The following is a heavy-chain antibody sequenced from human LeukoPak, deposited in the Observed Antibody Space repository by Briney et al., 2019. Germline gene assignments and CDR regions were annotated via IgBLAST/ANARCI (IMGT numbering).Heavy chain of an antibody. CDR3: SRQVVGNDY. CDR1: GESSFSSYY. CDR2: INHSGYT. D-gene: IGHD3-22*01. J-gene: IGHJ4*02. Sequence: SETLSLTCAVYGESSFSSYYWSWIRQTPGAALEWIGEINHSGYTNYNPSLKSRVTLSIDTSKNQFSLRLNSVTAADTAVYYCSRQVVGNDYWGQGTLVTVSS. V-gene: IGHV4-34*01.